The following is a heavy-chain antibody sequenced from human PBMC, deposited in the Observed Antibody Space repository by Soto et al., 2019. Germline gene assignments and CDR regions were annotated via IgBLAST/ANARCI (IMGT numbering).Heavy chain of an antibody. Sequence: SETLSLTCTISGGSISGYYWTWIRQSPGKGLEYIGYIYYSGNTNYNPSLNSRVTISADTSKNQFSLKLNSVTAADTAVYYCGRISSQGDYAYWGQGTLVTVSS. J-gene: IGHJ4*02. CDR2: IYYSGNT. D-gene: IGHD3-16*01. V-gene: IGHV4-59*08. CDR1: GGSISGYY. CDR3: GRISSQGDYAY.